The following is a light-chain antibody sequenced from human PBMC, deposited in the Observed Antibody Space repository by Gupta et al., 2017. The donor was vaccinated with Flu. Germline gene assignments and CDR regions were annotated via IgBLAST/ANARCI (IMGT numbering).Light chain of an antibody. V-gene: IGKV1-27*01. CDR1: QDISNY. J-gene: IGKJ4*01. CDR3: QKYNSAPPGLT. CDR2: AAS. Sequence: DIQMTQSPSSLSASVGDRVTITCRASQDISNYLAWYQQKPGKVPNLLIYAASTLQSGVPSRFSGSAAGTDFTLTISNLQPEDVASYYCQKYNSAPPGLTFGWGTKVEIK.